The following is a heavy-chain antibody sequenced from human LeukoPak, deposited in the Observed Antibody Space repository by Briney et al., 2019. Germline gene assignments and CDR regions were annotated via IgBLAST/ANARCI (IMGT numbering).Heavy chain of an antibody. CDR2: INHSGST. CDR3: ARRIRGYSYGYLGY. CDR1: GGSINRSGYY. V-gene: IGHV4-34*01. J-gene: IGHJ4*02. D-gene: IGHD5-18*01. Sequence: SGPPSLPCSVSGGSINRSGYYWGWIRQPPREGLGGGGEINHSGSTNYNPSLKSRVTISVDTSKNQFSLKLSSVTAADTAVYYCARRIRGYSYGYLGYWGQGTLVTVSS.